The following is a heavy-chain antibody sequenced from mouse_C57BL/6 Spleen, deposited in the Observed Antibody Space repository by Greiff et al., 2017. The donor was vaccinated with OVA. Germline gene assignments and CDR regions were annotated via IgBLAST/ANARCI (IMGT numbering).Heavy chain of an antibody. CDR2: INPYNGGT. Sequence: EVQLVESGPVLVKPGASVKMSCKASGYTFTDYYMNWVKQSHGKSLEWIGVINPYNGGTSYNQKFKGKATLTVDKSSSTAYMELNSLTSEDSAVYYCARGGLPYPMDYWGQGTSVTVSS. CDR3: ARGGLPYPMDY. D-gene: IGHD5-5*01. V-gene: IGHV1-19*01. CDR1: GYTFTDYY. J-gene: IGHJ4*01.